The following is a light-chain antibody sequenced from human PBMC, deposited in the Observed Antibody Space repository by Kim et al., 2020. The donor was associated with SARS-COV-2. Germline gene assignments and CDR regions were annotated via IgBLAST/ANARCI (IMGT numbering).Light chain of an antibody. CDR3: VLFLGSGIAI. J-gene: IGLJ2*01. CDR1: SGSVSASYY. CDR2: STN. V-gene: IGLV8-61*01. Sequence: GNVTLTCGLSSGSVSASYYPSWYQHTPGQAPRTLIYSTNTRSSGVPDRFSGSILGNKAALTITGAQADDESDYYCVLFLGSGIAIFGGGTQLTVL.